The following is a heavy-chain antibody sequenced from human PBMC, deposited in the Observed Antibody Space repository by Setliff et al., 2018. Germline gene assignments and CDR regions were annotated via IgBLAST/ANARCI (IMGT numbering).Heavy chain of an antibody. CDR3: AKGLYGGQVD. J-gene: IGHJ4*02. D-gene: IGHD4-17*01. CDR1: GFTFSSYA. Sequence: PGGSLRLSCAASGFTFSSYAMHWVRQAPGKGLEWVANIKQDGSEKYYADSVKGRFTISRDNSKNTLYLQMNSLRAEDTAVYYCAKGLYGGQVDWGQGTLVTVSS. CDR2: IKQDGSEK. V-gene: IGHV3-30*14.